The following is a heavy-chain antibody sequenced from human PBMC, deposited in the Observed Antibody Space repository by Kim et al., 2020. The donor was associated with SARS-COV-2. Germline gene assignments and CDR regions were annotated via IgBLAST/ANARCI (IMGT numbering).Heavy chain of an antibody. V-gene: IGHV5-51*07. CDR3: ARIYLATHGGTSGTYYRRSCCFDV. CDR1: GYNFANYW. D-gene: IGHD3-10*01. CDR2: IYPDDSDT. J-gene: IGHJ2*01. Sequence: GESLKISCEGSGYNFANYWIGWVHQMPGKGLEWIGFIYPDDSDTRYSPSFEGQVTISVDKSINNAYLQWNSLKASDTAIYYCARIYLATHGGTSGTYYRRSCCFDVWGRGTLVTVSS.